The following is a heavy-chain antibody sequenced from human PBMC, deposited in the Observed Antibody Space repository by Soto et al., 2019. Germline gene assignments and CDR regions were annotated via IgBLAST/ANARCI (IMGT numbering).Heavy chain of an antibody. CDR3: AKDRRQYNSGLDY. Sequence: GGSLRLSCAASGFTFSSYAMSWVRQAPGKGLEWVSAISGNGGSTYYADSVKGRFTISRDNSKNTLFLQMNSLRAEDTAVYYCAKDRRQYNSGLDYWGQGTLVTVSS. D-gene: IGHD1-20*01. CDR1: GFTFSSYA. CDR2: ISGNGGST. J-gene: IGHJ4*02. V-gene: IGHV3-23*01.